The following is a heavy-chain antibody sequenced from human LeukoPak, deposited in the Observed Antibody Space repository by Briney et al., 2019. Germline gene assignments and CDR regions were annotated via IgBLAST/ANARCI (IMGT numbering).Heavy chain of an antibody. Sequence: SETLSLTCTVSGDSVTSYYWSWIRQPPGKGLEWIGEINHSGSTNYNPSLKSRVTISVDTSKNQFSLKLSSVTAADTAVYYYARRGIAFDIWGQGTMVTVSS. CDR2: INHSGST. J-gene: IGHJ3*02. CDR3: ARRGIAFDI. CDR1: GDSVTSYY. D-gene: IGHD3-16*01. V-gene: IGHV4-34*01.